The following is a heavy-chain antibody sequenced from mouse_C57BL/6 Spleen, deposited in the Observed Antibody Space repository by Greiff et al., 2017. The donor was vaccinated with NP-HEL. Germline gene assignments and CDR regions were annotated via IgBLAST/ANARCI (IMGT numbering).Heavy chain of an antibody. D-gene: IGHD2-4*01. Sequence: EVQGVESGGGLVKPGGSLKLSCAASGFTFSSYAMSWVRQTPEKRLEWVATISDGGSYTYYPDNVKGRFTISRDNAKNNLYLQMSHLKSEDTAMYYCARGGGLRRRDAMDYWGQGTSVTVSS. J-gene: IGHJ4*01. V-gene: IGHV5-4*01. CDR2: ISDGGSYT. CDR3: ARGGGLRRRDAMDY. CDR1: GFTFSSYA.